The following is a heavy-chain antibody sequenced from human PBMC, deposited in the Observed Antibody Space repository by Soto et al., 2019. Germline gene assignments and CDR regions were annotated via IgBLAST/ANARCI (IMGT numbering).Heavy chain of an antibody. CDR1: GGSISSSSYY. J-gene: IGHJ5*02. CDR2: IYYSGST. V-gene: IGHV4-39*01. D-gene: IGHD3-10*01. Sequence: SETLSLTCTVSGGSISSSSYYWGWTRQPPGKGLEWIGSIYYSGSTYYNPSLKSRVTISVDTSKNQFSLKLSSVTAADTAVYYCARTYYYGSGSYYNWFDPWGQGTLVTVSS. CDR3: ARTYYYGSGSYYNWFDP.